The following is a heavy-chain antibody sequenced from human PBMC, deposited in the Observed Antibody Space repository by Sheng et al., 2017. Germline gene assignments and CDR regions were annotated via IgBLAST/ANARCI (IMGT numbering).Heavy chain of an antibody. V-gene: IGHV4-59*11. J-gene: IGHJ4*02. CDR2: SITVGTP. Sequence: QVQLQESGPGLVKAFGDPCPSPALSLVAPSVVTSGVGSGGPHGSDWSGLGISITVGTPTTTPPSKSRVTISVDTSKNQFSLKLRYVTAADTAVYYCARVYDFWSGADYWGQGTLVTVSS. CDR3: ARVYDFWSGADY. CDR1: VAPSVVTS. D-gene: IGHD3-3*01.